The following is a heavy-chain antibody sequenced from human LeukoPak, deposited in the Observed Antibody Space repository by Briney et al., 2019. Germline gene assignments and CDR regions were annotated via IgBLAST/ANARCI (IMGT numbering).Heavy chain of an antibody. CDR1: GGTFSSYA. Sequence: SVKVSCKASGGTFSSYAISWVRQAPGQGLEWMGGIIPIFGTANYAQKFQGRVTITTSESTSTAYMELSSLTSEDTAVYYCASAAFWSGYPYYFDYWGQGTLVTVSS. J-gene: IGHJ4*02. CDR3: ASAAFWSGYPYYFDY. D-gene: IGHD3-3*01. V-gene: IGHV1-69*05. CDR2: IIPIFGTA.